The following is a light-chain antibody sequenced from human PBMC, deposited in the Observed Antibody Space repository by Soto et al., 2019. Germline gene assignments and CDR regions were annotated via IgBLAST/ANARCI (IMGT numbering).Light chain of an antibody. J-gene: IGLJ1*01. CDR2: GNN. CDR3: QSYDSGLSAFV. V-gene: IGLV1-40*01. Sequence: QSVLTQPPSVSGAPGQRVTISCTGSSSNIGTDFGVHWYQQLPGTAPKLLIFGNNNRPSGVPDRFSGSNSDTSASLAVSGLQAEDEADYYCQSYDSGLSAFVFGSGTKLTVL. CDR1: SSNIGTDFG.